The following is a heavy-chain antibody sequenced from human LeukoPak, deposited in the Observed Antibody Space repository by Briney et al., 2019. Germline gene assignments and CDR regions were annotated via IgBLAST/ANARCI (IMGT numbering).Heavy chain of an antibody. Sequence: GGSLRLSCAASGFTVSANYMTWVRQAPGKGLECVSILYSGGSAYYADSVKGRFTISRDTSKNTVFLQMMSLRVEDTAVYYCARDPATGATQFYGGKSYYCSGLDVWGQGTAVSVSS. V-gene: IGHV3-66*01. CDR1: GFTVSANY. CDR2: LYSGGSA. D-gene: IGHD1-1*01. J-gene: IGHJ6*02. CDR3: ARDPATGATQFYGGKSYYCSGLDV.